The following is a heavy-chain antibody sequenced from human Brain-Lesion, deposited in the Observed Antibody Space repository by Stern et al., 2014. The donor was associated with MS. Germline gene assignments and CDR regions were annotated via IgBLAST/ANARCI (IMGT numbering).Heavy chain of an antibody. V-gene: IGHV4-39*01. CDR3: AGEEDIRYCSGGSCTGNWFDP. J-gene: IGHJ5*02. D-gene: IGHD2-15*01. Sequence: QLVESGPGLVKPSETLSLTCTVAGGSVSSTSYAWAWIRQPPGKGLEWIGTIYYSGKPYYSPSLKSRLTISLDTPKNQFSLQLRSVTAADTAVYYCAGEEDIRYCSGGSCTGNWFDPWGQGTLVTVSS. CDR1: GGSVSSTSYA. CDR2: IYYSGKP.